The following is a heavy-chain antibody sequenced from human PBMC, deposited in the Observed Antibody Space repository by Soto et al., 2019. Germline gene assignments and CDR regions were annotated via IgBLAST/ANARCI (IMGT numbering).Heavy chain of an antibody. CDR2: IYYSGST. V-gene: IGHV4-59*01. CDR3: AREGDDSSGYPTS. J-gene: IGHJ4*02. Sequence: SETLSLTCTVSGGSISSYYWSWIRQPPGKGLAWIGYIYYSGSTNYNPSLKSRVTISVDTSKNQFSLKLSSVTAADTAVYYCAREGDDSSGYPTSWGQGTLVTVSS. D-gene: IGHD3-22*01. CDR1: GGSISSYY.